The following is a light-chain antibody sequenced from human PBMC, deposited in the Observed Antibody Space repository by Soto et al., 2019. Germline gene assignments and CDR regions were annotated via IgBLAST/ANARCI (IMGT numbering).Light chain of an antibody. J-gene: IGKJ2*01. CDR1: QSVSSN. V-gene: IGKV3-15*01. CDR3: HHFNNWPPMYT. Sequence: EIVMTQSPATLSVSPGERATLSCRASQSVSSNLAWFQQKPGQAPRLLIYGASTRATGIPARFSGWGSGTEFTLNISSLQSEDFAVYFCHHFNNWPPMYTFGQGTKLEIK. CDR2: GAS.